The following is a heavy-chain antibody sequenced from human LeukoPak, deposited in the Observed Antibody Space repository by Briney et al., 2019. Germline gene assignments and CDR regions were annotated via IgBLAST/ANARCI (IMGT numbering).Heavy chain of an antibody. V-gene: IGHV1-69*13. J-gene: IGHJ4*02. Sequence: SVKVSCKASGYTFTNYYIHWVRQAPGQGLEWMGGIIPIFGTANYAQKFQGRVTITADESTSTAYMELSSLRSDDTAVYYCARDLKRGYSSGRYSWGTGSSNDYWGQGTLVTVSS. D-gene: IGHD6-19*01. CDR3: ARDLKRGYSSGRYSWGTGSSNDY. CDR2: IIPIFGTA. CDR1: GYTFTNYY.